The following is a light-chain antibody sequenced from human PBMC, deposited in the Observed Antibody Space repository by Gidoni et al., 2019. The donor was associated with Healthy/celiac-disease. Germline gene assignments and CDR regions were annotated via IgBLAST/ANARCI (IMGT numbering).Light chain of an antibody. V-gene: IGKV3-20*01. J-gene: IGKJ2*01. CDR1: QSVSSSY. CDR3: QQYGSSPRGT. CDR2: GAS. Sequence: EIVLTQSPGTLSLSPGERATLSCRASQSVSSSYLAWYQQKPGQAPRLLIYGASSRATGIPDRVSGSGSGTDFTLTISRLEPEDLAVYYCQQYGSSPRGTFGQGTKLEIK.